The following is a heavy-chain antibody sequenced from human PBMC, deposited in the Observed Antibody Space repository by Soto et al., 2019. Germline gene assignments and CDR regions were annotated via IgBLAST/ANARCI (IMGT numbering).Heavy chain of an antibody. CDR1: GYTFTSYA. D-gene: IGHD3-10*01. CDR2: INAGNGNT. CDR3: ARDMGFGLSDY. Sequence: QVQLVQSGAEVKKPGASVKVSCKASGYTFTSYAMYWVRQAPGQRLEWMGWINAGNGNTKYSQKLQGRVTITRETSASTAYMELSSLRSEDTAVYYCARDMGFGLSDYWGQGTLVTVSS. V-gene: IGHV1-3*01. J-gene: IGHJ4*02.